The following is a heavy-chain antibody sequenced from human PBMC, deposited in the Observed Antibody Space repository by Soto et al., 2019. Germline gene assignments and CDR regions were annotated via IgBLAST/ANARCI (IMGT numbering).Heavy chain of an antibody. CDR1: GGSFSTYY. CDR2: IYDSGST. Sequence: QVQLQESGPGLVKPSETLSLTCTVSGGSFSTYYWNWIRQPPGKGLEWIGYIYDSGSTNYNPSVKSRVTISGDTSKNQFSLKLSSVTAADTAVYYCARDAYYYGSGSSYYYGMDVWGQGTTVTVSS. D-gene: IGHD3-10*01. V-gene: IGHV4-59*01. J-gene: IGHJ6*02. CDR3: ARDAYYYGSGSSYYYGMDV.